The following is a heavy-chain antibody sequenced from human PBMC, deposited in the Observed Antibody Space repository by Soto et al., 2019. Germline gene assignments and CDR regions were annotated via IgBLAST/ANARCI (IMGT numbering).Heavy chain of an antibody. D-gene: IGHD1-1*01. CDR3: AIGRESYNLKVMGY. Sequence: SETMSLACTLSAGSLSPYYWSCVRQPRGRDVEWIGYIYYSGSTSYKPSLKSRVTLSVATSKSQFALKLSSVTAADTAVYYCAIGRESYNLKVMGYWGQGTLVTVSS. V-gene: IGHV4-59*01. J-gene: IGHJ4*02. CDR1: AGSLSPYY. CDR2: IYYSGST.